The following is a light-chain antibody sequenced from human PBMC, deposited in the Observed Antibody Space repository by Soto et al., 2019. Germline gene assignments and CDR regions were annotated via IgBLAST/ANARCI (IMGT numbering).Light chain of an antibody. CDR1: QSAGNF. V-gene: IGKV3-11*01. Sequence: EIALPQSTASVYLYPGATASLSCRASQSAGNFLAWYTKKPGQAPRLLIYYISTRAAGIPARFSGIVSGTAFTLTINSLQSEESAVDYCQQQNQWPITFGQGTRLEIK. CDR3: QQQNQWPIT. CDR2: YIS. J-gene: IGKJ5*01.